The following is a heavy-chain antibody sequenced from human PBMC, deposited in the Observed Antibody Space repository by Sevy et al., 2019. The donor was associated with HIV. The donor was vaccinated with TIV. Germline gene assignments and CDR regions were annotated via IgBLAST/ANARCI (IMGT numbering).Heavy chain of an antibody. J-gene: IGHJ4*01. CDR1: GFTFSSYA. CDR3: AKARSERKSYYDSSGYYD. CDR2: ISGSGGST. D-gene: IGHD3-22*01. V-gene: IGHV3-23*01. Sequence: GGCLRLSCAASGFTFSSYAMSWVRQAPGKGLEWVSAISGSGGSTYYTDSVKGRFTISRDNSKNTLYLQMNSLRAEDTAVYYCAKARSERKSYYDSSGYYDWGHGTLVTVSS.